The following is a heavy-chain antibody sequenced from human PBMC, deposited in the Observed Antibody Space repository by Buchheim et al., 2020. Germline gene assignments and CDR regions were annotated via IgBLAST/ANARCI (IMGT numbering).Heavy chain of an antibody. CDR2: ISGSGDLT. J-gene: IGHJ4*02. CDR3: AAVTVSRYFDY. V-gene: IGHV3-23*01. D-gene: IGHD6-19*01. Sequence: EVQLLESGGGLVQPGGSLRLSCAASGFTFRSSAMRWARQAPGKGLVWVAAISGSGDLTYCADSVRGRFTISRDNSKNTVYVQMNSLRAEDTAVYCCAAVTVSRYFDYWGQGTL. CDR1: GFTFRSSA.